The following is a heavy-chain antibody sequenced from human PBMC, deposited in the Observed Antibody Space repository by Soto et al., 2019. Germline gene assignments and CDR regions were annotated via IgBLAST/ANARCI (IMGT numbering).Heavy chain of an antibody. CDR2: ISDAGSNK. CDR3: ARCGNADTAMVGGRCRYYFDS. Sequence: PGGSLRLSCAASGFTFSSYGMHWVRQAPGKGLEWVAVISDAGSNKYYADSVKGRFTISRDNAKNSLYLQMNSLRDEDRAVYYCARCGNADTAMVGGRCRYYFDSWGQGTLVTVSS. V-gene: IGHV3-30*03. D-gene: IGHD5-18*01. CDR1: GFTFSSYG. J-gene: IGHJ4*02.